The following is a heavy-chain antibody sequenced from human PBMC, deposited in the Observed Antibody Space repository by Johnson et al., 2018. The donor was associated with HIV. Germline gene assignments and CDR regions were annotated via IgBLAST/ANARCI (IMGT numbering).Heavy chain of an antibody. CDR3: AKSPRFTIFGSDAFDI. J-gene: IGHJ3*02. CDR1: GFTFSSYW. V-gene: IGHV3-30*18. Sequence: QVQLVESGGGLVQPGGSLRLSCAASGFTFSSYWMHWVRQAPGKGLEWVAVISYDGSNKYYADSVKGRFTISRDNSQKTVYLQMNSLRADDTAVYSCAKSPRFTIFGSDAFDIWGQGTMVTVSS. CDR2: ISYDGSNK. D-gene: IGHD3-3*01.